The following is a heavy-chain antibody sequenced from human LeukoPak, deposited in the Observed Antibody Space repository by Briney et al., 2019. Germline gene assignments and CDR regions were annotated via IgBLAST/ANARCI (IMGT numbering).Heavy chain of an antibody. V-gene: IGHV1-2*02. CDR1: GYTFIGYY. CDR2: IKPNGGGT. CDR3: ARGTGYSYGPAFDY. D-gene: IGHD5-18*01. Sequence: ASVKVSCKASGYTFIGYYIHWVRQAPGQGLEWMGWIKPNGGGTNYAQKFQGRVTITRDMSISTAFMELSRLTSDDTAVYYCARGTGYSYGPAFDYWGQGTLVAVSS. J-gene: IGHJ4*02.